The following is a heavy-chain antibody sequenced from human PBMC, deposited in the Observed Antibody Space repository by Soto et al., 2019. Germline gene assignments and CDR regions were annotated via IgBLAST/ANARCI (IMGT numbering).Heavy chain of an antibody. CDR1: GFTVSSDY. CDR2: IYSGGST. D-gene: IGHD2-2*01. J-gene: IGHJ3*02. Sequence: GGSLRLSCAASGFTVSSDYMSWVRQAPGKGLDWVSVIYSGGSTYYADSVKGRFTISRDNSKNTLYLQMNSLRAEDTAVYYCARFLGYCISTSCSTDAFEIWGQGTXVTVSS. CDR3: ARFLGYCISTSCSTDAFEI. V-gene: IGHV3-53*01.